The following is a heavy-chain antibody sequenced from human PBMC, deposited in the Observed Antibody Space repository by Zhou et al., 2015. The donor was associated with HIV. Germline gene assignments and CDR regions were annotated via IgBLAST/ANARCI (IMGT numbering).Heavy chain of an antibody. J-gene: IGHJ4*02. CDR3: AREAGGWVHLDY. Sequence: QVQLVQSGAEVKRPGASVEVSCTASGYTFTSYDVNWVRQVPGQGLEWMGWMNPNSGNTGFAQKFQGRLTMTTRTSTNTAYMQLSSLTSDDTAVYYCAREAGGWVHLDYWGQGTLVTVSS. V-gene: IGHV1-8*01. CDR1: GYTFTSYD. D-gene: IGHD6-19*01. CDR2: MNPNSGNT.